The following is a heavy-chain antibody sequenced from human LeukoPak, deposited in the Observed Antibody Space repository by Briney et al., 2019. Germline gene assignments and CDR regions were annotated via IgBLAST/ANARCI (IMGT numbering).Heavy chain of an antibody. Sequence: PGGSLRLSCAASTFTFSSYNMNWVRQAPGKGLEWVSYISSSSSTIYYADSVKGRFTISRDNAKNSLYLQMNSLRAEDTAVYYCARELLRFLEWPGFDIWGQGTMVTVSS. D-gene: IGHD3-3*01. J-gene: IGHJ3*02. CDR3: ARELLRFLEWPGFDI. CDR1: TFTFSSYN. CDR2: ISSSSSTI. V-gene: IGHV3-48*01.